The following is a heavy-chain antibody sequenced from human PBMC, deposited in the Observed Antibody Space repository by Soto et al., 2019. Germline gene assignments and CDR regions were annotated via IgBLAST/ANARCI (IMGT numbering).Heavy chain of an antibody. D-gene: IGHD3-3*01. CDR3: ARDVLYDV. Sequence: ASVKVSCKASGYTFTGYYMHWVRQAPGQGLEWMGWINPNSGNTKYSQKFQGRVTITRDTSANTAYMELSSLRSKDTAVYYCARDVLYDVWGQGTTVTVSS. CDR2: INPNSGNT. V-gene: IGHV1-2*02. CDR1: GYTFTGYY. J-gene: IGHJ6*02.